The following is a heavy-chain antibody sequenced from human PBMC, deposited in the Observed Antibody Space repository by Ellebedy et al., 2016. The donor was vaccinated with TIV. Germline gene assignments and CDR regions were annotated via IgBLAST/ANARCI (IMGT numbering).Heavy chain of an antibody. D-gene: IGHD3-10*01. J-gene: IGHJ4*02. CDR3: AKAGTYYIEYYFDY. V-gene: IGHV3-23*01. CDR1: GFTFSSNA. CDR2: ISAGGDST. Sequence: GESLKISCAASGFTFSSNALSWVRQAPGKGLEWVSTISAGGDSTYYADSVKGRFTISRDNSKNTLSLQMNSLRAEDTAVYYCAKAGTYYIEYYFDYWGQGTLVTVSS.